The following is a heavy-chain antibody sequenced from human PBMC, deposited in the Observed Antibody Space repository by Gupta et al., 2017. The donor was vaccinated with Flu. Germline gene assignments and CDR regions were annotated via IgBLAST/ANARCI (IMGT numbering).Heavy chain of an antibody. CDR3: VRRGTGLFDY. J-gene: IGHJ4*02. CDR1: GFFFSAYW. CDR2: IYPRNSET. D-gene: IGHD1-1*01. Sequence: EVQLLQSGAEVKKPGESLKISCKVSGFFFSAYWIAWVRQMHGKGLEWMGIIYPRNSETRYSPSFRGKVNISAERSTTTAYLQWDSMKASDSAMDYCVRRGTGLFDYWGQGTLVNVSS. V-gene: IGHV5-51*01.